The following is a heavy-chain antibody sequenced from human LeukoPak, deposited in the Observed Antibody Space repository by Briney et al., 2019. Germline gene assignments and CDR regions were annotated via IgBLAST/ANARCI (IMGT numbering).Heavy chain of an antibody. D-gene: IGHD3-3*01. CDR3: ARAGGYYDFWSGYYISVYFDY. CDR1: GGSISSYY. J-gene: IGHJ4*02. Sequence: SETLSLTCTVSGGSISSYYWSWIRQPPGKGLEWNGYIYYSGSTNYNPSLKSRVTISVDTSKNQFSLKLSSVTAADTAVYYCARAGGYYDFWSGYYISVYFDYWGQGTLVTVSS. V-gene: IGHV4-59*01. CDR2: IYYSGST.